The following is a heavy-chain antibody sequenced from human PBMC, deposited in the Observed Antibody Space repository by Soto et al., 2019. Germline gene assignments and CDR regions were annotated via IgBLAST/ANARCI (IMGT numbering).Heavy chain of an antibody. CDR1: GFTFSTYW. D-gene: IGHD2-15*01. CDR2: INTDGSTT. V-gene: IGHV3-74*01. CDR3: TRDSGGRDAY. Sequence: EVQLVESGGGLVQPGGSLRLSCAASGFTFSTYWMHWVRQAPGKGLEWVSRINTDGSTTNHADCVKGRFTISRDNAKNTLYLQMNSLRAEDTAVYYCTRDSGGRDAYWGQGTLVTVSS. J-gene: IGHJ4*02.